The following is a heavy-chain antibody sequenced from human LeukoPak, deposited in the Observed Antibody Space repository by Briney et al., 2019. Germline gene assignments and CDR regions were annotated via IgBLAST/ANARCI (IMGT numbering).Heavy chain of an antibody. CDR3: ASGGLVVRGGRYMDV. J-gene: IGHJ6*03. CDR1: GGTFSSYA. V-gene: IGHV1-69*05. D-gene: IGHD2-2*01. CDR2: IIPIFGTA. Sequence: ASVKVSCKASGGTFSSYAISWVRQAPGQGLEWMGGIIPIFGTANYAQKFQGRVTITTDESTSTAYMELSSLRSEDTAVYYCASGGLVVRGGRYMDVWGKGTTVTVSS.